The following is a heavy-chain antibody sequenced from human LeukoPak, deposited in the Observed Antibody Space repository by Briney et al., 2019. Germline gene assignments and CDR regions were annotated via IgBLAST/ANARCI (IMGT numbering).Heavy chain of an antibody. V-gene: IGHV3-30*02. CDR1: GFSFSNYG. J-gene: IGHJ4*02. Sequence: KTGGSLRLSCAASGFSFSNYGMHWVRQAPGKGLEWVAFIRYDGSNKHFADSVKGRFTISRDNSKNTLYLQMNSLRAEDTAVYYCAREKVEAVAFDYWGQGTLVTVSS. CDR3: AREKVEAVAFDY. CDR2: IRYDGSNK. D-gene: IGHD6-19*01.